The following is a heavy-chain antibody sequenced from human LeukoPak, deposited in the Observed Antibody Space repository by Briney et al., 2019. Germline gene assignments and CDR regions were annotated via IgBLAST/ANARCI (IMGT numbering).Heavy chain of an antibody. Sequence: ASVKVSCKVSGYTLTELSMHWVRQAPGKGLEWMGGFDPEDGETIYAQKFQGRVTMTEDTSTDTAYMELSSLRSEDTAVYYCATFYCSSTSCYIDYYYGMDVWGQGTTVTVSS. CDR1: GYTLTELS. CDR3: ATFYCSSTSCYIDYYYGMDV. J-gene: IGHJ6*02. V-gene: IGHV1-24*01. CDR2: FDPEDGET. D-gene: IGHD2-2*02.